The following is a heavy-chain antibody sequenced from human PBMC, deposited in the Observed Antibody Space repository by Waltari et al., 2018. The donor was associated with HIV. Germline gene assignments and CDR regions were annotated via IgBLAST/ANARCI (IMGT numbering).Heavy chain of an antibody. J-gene: IGHJ4*02. CDR1: GYTFTGCY. CDR3: ASLLGVGDFDY. Sequence: QVQLVQSGAEVKKPGASVKFSCKASGYTFTGCYMQWVRQAPGQGRVWVGWTTPNTGGTTYAQKCQGRVTMTRETSISPAHMELRRMRSDDTAVYYCASLLGVGDFDYWGQGTMVTVSS. D-gene: IGHD3-16*01. V-gene: IGHV1-2*02. CDR2: TTPNTGGT.